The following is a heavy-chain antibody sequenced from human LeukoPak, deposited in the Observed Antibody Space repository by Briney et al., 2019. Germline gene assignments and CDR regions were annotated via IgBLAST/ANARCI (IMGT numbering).Heavy chain of an antibody. CDR2: IKQDGSEK. CDR1: GFTFSSYW. D-gene: IGHD3-22*01. J-gene: IGHJ6*03. Sequence: GGSLRLSCAASGFTFSSYWMSWVRQAPGKGLEWVANIKQDGSEKYYVDSVKGRFTISRDNAKNSLYLQMNSLRAEDTAVYYCARDFTSGSYYYDSSGYGWGYYMDVWGKGTTVTVSS. V-gene: IGHV3-7*01. CDR3: ARDFTSGSYYYDSSGYGWGYYMDV.